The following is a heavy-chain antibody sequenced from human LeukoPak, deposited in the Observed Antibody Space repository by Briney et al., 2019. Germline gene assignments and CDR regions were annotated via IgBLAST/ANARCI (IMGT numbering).Heavy chain of an antibody. J-gene: IGHJ6*02. V-gene: IGHV3-66*01. CDR2: ISGGGDT. CDR1: GFTFSSYT. CDR3: AGRGSGYYYGMNV. Sequence: GGSLRLSCAASGFTFSSYTMNWVRQAPGKGLEWVSIISGGGDTFYAGSVKGRFTISRDTSKNTLYLQMNDLRAEDTAVYYCAGRGSGYYYGMNVWGQGITVTVSS. D-gene: IGHD3-10*01.